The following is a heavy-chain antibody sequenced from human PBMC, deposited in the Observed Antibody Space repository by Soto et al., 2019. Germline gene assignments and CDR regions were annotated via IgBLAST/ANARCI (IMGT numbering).Heavy chain of an antibody. CDR2: ISAYNGNT. CDR3: ARESSSSCHDY. Sequence: QVQLVQSGAEVKKPGASVKVSCKASGYTFTSYGISWVRQAPGQGLEWMGWISAYNGNTNYAQKLEGRATMTTDTSTSTAYRERRSLRPDDTAVYYCARESSSSCHDYWGQGTLVTVSS. CDR1: GYTFTSYG. D-gene: IGHD6-13*01. V-gene: IGHV1-18*01. J-gene: IGHJ4*02.